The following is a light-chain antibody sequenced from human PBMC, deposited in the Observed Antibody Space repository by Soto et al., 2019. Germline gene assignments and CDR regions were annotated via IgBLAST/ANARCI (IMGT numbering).Light chain of an antibody. J-gene: IGKJ1*01. CDR1: QRVGRW. V-gene: IGKV1-5*03. CDR3: QQYETYAT. CDR2: KAS. Sequence: IQMTQSPATLPASVGDSVTITCRASQRVGRWLAWYQQKPGKAPQVLIYKASDLKSGVPSRFSGSGSGTAFTLTISGLQPDDSATYYCQQYETYATFGQGTKVEI.